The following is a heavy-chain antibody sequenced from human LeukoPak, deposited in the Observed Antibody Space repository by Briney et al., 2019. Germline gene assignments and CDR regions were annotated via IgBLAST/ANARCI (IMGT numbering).Heavy chain of an antibody. J-gene: IGHJ4*02. CDR2: IRYDGSLK. CDR1: GFTFMNFG. CDR3: AKDAVALQGEYYFDS. D-gene: IGHD2/OR15-2a*01. V-gene: IGHV3-30*02. Sequence: PGGSLRLSCASSGFTFMNFGLHWLRQTPGKGLEWVAFIRYDGSLKDYADSVKGRFTVARDNSKNTVSLQMNSLRPEDAAVYYCAKDAVALQGEYYFDSWGPGTLVTVSS.